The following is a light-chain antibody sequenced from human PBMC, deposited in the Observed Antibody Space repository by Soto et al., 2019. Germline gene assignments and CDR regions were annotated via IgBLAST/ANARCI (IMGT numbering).Light chain of an antibody. V-gene: IGLV2-14*01. CDR1: SSDVGGYDY. J-gene: IGLJ1*01. CDR3: SAYTTTNTLI. Sequence: QSVLTQPASVSGSPGQSVTISCTGTSSDVGGYDYVSWYQQHPGTAPKLILYEVSNRPSGASNRFSGSKSGNTASLIISGLQTEDEADYYCSAYTTTNTLIFGTGTKVTVL. CDR2: EVS.